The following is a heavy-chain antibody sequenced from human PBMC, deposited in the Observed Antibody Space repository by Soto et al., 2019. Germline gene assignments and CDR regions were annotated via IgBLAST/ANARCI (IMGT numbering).Heavy chain of an antibody. V-gene: IGHV3-23*01. Sequence: GGSLRLSCAASRFRFSSYAMSWVRQAPGKGLEWVSSISDSGGRTYYADSVKGRFTISRDNSQNTQYLQMSGLRVEDTAVYYCGKSTRQYGDRVSFDYWGQGSLVTVSS. J-gene: IGHJ4*02. CDR3: GKSTRQYGDRVSFDY. CDR2: ISDSGGRT. CDR1: RFRFSSYA. D-gene: IGHD4-17*01.